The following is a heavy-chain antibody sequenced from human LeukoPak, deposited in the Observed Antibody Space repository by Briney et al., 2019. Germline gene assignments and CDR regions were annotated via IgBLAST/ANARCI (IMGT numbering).Heavy chain of an antibody. CDR2: IYYSGST. V-gene: IGHV4-59*08. CDR1: DGSISSYY. Sequence: SETLSLTCTVSDGSISSYYWSWIRQPPGKGLEWIGYIYYSGSTNYNPSLKSRVTISVDTSKNQFSLKLSSVTAADTAVYYCARNIFRRGPHFDYWGQGTLVTVSS. CDR3: ARNIFRRGPHFDY. D-gene: IGHD3-9*01. J-gene: IGHJ4*02.